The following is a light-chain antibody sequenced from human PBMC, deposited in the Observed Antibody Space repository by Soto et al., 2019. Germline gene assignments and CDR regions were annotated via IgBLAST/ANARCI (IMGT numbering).Light chain of an antibody. J-gene: IGKJ1*01. CDR1: QSVSSN. Sequence: EIVMTQSPVTLSVSPGERATLSCRASQSVSSNLAWYQQKPGQAPRLLIHGASSRATGIPARFSGSGSGTEFTLTISSLQSEDFAVYYCQQYNNWPPRTFGQGTKVEMK. CDR2: GAS. V-gene: IGKV3-15*01. CDR3: QQYNNWPPRT.